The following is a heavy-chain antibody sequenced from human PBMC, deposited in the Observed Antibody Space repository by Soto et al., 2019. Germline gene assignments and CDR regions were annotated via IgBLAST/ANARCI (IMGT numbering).Heavy chain of an antibody. D-gene: IGHD3-3*01. CDR3: ARGPDYDFPDPGGYYYYYMDV. V-gene: IGHV1-8*01. Sequence: GASVKVSCKASGYTFTSYDINWVRQATGQGLEWMGWMNPNSGNTGYAQKFQGRVTMTRNTSISTAYMELSSLRSEDTAVYYCARGPDYDFPDPGGYYYYYMDVWGKGTTVTVSS. CDR2: MNPNSGNT. CDR1: GYTFTSYD. J-gene: IGHJ6*03.